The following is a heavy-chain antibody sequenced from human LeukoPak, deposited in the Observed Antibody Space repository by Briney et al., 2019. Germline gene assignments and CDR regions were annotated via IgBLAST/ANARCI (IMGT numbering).Heavy chain of an antibody. Sequence: GGSLRLSCAASGFTFRNYVMSWGRQAPGKGLEWVSSISGSGGSTYYADSVKGRFTISRDNSKNTLYLQMNSLRAEDTAAYYCAKDGNVRGAFDYWGQGTLVTVSS. V-gene: IGHV3-23*01. CDR3: AKDGNVRGAFDY. J-gene: IGHJ4*02. D-gene: IGHD3-10*01. CDR2: ISGSGGST. CDR1: GFTFRNYV.